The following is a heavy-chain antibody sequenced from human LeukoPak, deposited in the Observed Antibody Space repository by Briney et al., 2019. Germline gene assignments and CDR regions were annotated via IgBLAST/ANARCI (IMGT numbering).Heavy chain of an antibody. D-gene: IGHD1-26*01. Sequence: PSETLSLTCAVYGGSFSGYYWSWIRQPPGTGLEWIGEISHSGSTNYNPSLKSRVTISVGTSKNQFSLKLSSVTAADTAVYCCERGSGSYSYEDYWGQGTLVTVSS. V-gene: IGHV4-34*01. J-gene: IGHJ4*02. CDR2: ISHSGST. CDR3: ERGSGSYSYEDY. CDR1: GGSFSGYY.